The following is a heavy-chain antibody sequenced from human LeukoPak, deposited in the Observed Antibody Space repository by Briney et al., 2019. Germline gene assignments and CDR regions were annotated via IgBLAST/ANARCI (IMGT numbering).Heavy chain of an antibody. J-gene: IGHJ4*02. D-gene: IGHD5-24*01. V-gene: IGHV3-23*01. CDR1: GFTFSSYA. Sequence: GGSLRLSCAASGFTFSSYAMSWVRQAPGKGLERVSAISGSDGSTYYADSVKGRFTISRDNSKNTLYLQMNSLRAEDTAVYYCAKGGRFEMATTWPFDYWGQGTLVTVSS. CDR3: AKGGRFEMATTWPFDY. CDR2: ISGSDGST.